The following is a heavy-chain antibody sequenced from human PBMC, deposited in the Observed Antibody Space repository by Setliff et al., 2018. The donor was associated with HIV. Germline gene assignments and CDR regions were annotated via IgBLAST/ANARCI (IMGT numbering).Heavy chain of an antibody. J-gene: IGHJ6*03. D-gene: IGHD2-15*01. CDR1: GLTSSTNW. CDR2: INSDGSST. Sequence: GGSLRLSCAASGLTSSTNWMHWVRQAPGKGLVWVSGINSDGSSTNYADSVEGRFTISRDNAKNSLYLQMNSLRAEDTAVYYCARDATRGGDMDVWGKGITVT. CDR3: ARDATRGGDMDV. V-gene: IGHV3-74*01.